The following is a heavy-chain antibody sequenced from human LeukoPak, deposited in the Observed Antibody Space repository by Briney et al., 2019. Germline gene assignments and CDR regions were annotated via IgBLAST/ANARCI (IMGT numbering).Heavy chain of an antibody. D-gene: IGHD2-2*01. CDR2: IYSGGST. CDR3: AREAQHQLLGFDY. V-gene: IGHV3-66*02. CDR1: GFTFSSYA. J-gene: IGHJ4*02. Sequence: GGSLRLSCAASGFTFSSYAMHWVRQAPGKGLEWVSVIYSGGSTYYADSVKGRFTISRDNSKNTLYLQMNSLRAEDTAVYYCAREAQHQLLGFDYWGQGTLVTVSS.